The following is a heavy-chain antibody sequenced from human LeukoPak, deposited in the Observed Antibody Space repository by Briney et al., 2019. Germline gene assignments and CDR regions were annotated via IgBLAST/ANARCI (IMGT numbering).Heavy chain of an antibody. D-gene: IGHD6-6*01. CDR3: ASQYSSSLEYFQH. J-gene: IGHJ1*01. V-gene: IGHV1-69*04. CDR1: GGTFSSYA. Sequence: ASVKVSCKASGGTFSSYAISWVRQAPGQGLEWMGRIIPILGIANYAQKFQGRVTMTRDTSTSTVYMELSSLRSEDTAVYYCASQYSSSLEYFQHWGQGTLVTVSS. CDR2: IIPILGIA.